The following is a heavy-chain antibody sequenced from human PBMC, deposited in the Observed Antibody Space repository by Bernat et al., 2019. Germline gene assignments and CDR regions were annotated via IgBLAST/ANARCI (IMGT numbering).Heavy chain of an antibody. V-gene: IGHV3-74*01. CDR1: GFTFSSYW. CDR2: INSDGSST. J-gene: IGHJ4*02. CDR3: AKDHGGYCSGGSCYSPSDY. Sequence: EVQLVESGGGLVQPGGSLRLSCAASGFTFSSYWMHWVRQAPGKGLVWVSRINSDGSSTSYADSVKGRFTISRDNAKNTLYLQMNSLRAEDTAVYYCAKDHGGYCSGGSCYSPSDYWGQGTLVTVSS. D-gene: IGHD2-15*01.